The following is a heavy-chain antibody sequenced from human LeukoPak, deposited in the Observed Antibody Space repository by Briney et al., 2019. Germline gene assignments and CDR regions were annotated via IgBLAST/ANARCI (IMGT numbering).Heavy chain of an antibody. CDR2: IKQDGSKK. J-gene: IGHJ4*02. V-gene: IGHV3-7*04. CDR1: GFPFSSYW. CDR3: TRVGYIDEGIDY. D-gene: IGHD5-24*01. Sequence: GGSLRLSCVASGFPFSSYWMTWVRQAPGKGLEWVANIKQDGSKKSYVDSVKGRFTISRDNAKNPLYLQVNSLRAEDTAIYYCTRVGYIDEGIDYWGQGTLVTVSS.